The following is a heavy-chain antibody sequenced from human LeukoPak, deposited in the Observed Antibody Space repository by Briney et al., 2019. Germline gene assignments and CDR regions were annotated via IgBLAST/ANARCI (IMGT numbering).Heavy chain of an antibody. CDR3: ATEAHDAFDI. CDR1: GGSISSYY. CDR2: IYYSGST. J-gene: IGHJ3*02. V-gene: IGHV4-59*01. Sequence: SETLSLTRTVSGGSISSYYWSWIRQPPGKGLEWIGYIYYSGSTNYNPSLKSRVTISVDTSKNQFSLKLSSVTAADTAVYYCATEAHDAFDIWGQGTMVTVSS.